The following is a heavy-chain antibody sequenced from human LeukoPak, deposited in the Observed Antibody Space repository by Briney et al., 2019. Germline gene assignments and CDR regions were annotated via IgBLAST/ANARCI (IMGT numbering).Heavy chain of an antibody. CDR2: IYHSGST. V-gene: IGHV4-38-2*02. CDR3: ARVGTTTTYYDFWSGYSNFDY. D-gene: IGHD3-3*01. J-gene: IGHJ4*02. Sequence: PSETLSLTCTVSGYSISSGYYWGWIRQPPGKGLEWIGSIYHSGSTYYNPSLKSRVTISVDTSTNQFSLKLSSVTAADTAVYYCARVGTTTTYYDFWSGYSNFDYWGQGTLVTVSS. CDR1: GYSISSGYY.